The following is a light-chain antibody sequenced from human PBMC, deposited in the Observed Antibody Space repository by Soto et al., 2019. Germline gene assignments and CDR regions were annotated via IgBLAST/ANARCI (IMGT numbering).Light chain of an antibody. Sequence: EIVLTQSPGTLSLSPGERATLSCRASQSVSSSYLAWYPQKPGQAPRLLIYGASSRATGIPDRFSGSGSGTDFTLTISRLEAEDFAVYYCQQYGSSFTFGPGTKVDIK. CDR2: GAS. CDR1: QSVSSSY. V-gene: IGKV3-20*01. J-gene: IGKJ3*01. CDR3: QQYGSSFT.